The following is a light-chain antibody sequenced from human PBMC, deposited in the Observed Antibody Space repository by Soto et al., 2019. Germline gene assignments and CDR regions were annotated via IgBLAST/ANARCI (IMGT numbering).Light chain of an antibody. CDR1: QSISSN. CDR3: QQCNNWPRT. CDR2: GAS. Sequence: EIVMTQSPATLSVSPGERATLSCRASQSISSNLAWYQQKPGQAPRLLIYGASIRATGTPARFSGSGSGTEFTLTISSLQSEDFAVYYCQQCNNWPRTFGQGTKVDI. V-gene: IGKV3-15*01. J-gene: IGKJ1*01.